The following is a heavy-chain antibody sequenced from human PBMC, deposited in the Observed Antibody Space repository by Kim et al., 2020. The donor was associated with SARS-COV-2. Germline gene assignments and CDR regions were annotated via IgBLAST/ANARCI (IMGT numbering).Heavy chain of an antibody. CDR2: IYYSGST. CDR1: GGSISSGGYY. D-gene: IGHD3-10*01. Sequence: SETLSLTCTVSGGSISSGGYYWSWIRQHPGKGLEWIGYIYYSGSTYYNPSLKSRVTISVDTSKNQFSLKLSSVTAADTAVYYCASRFTGSGSYYAFDIWGQGTMVTVSS. J-gene: IGHJ3*02. CDR3: ASRFTGSGSYYAFDI. V-gene: IGHV4-31*03.